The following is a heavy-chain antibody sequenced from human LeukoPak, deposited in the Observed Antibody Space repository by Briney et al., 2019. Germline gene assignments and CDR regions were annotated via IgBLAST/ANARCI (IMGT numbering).Heavy chain of an antibody. CDR3: ARGSPGNYYGSGSYYTFDY. V-gene: IGHV4-34*01. D-gene: IGHD3-10*01. CDR2: INHSGST. CDR1: GGSFSGYY. J-gene: IGHJ4*02. Sequence: PSETLSLTCAVYGGSFSGYYWNWIRQPPGKGLEWIGEINHSGSTNYNPSLKSRVTISVDTSKNQFSLKLSSVTAADTAVYYCARGSPGNYYGSGSYYTFDYWGQGTLVTVSS.